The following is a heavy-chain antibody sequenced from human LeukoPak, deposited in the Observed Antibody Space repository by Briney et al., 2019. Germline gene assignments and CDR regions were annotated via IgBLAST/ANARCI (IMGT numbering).Heavy chain of an antibody. CDR1: GGSISSYY. CDR3: ARHVWFGELLYEGAAFDI. D-gene: IGHD3-10*01. V-gene: IGHV4-59*08. Sequence: SETLSLTCTVSGGSISSYYWSWIRQPPGKGLEWIGYIYYSGSTNYNPSLKSRVTISVDTSKNQFSLKLSSVTAADTAVYYCARHVWFGELLYEGAAFDIWGQGTMVTVSS. J-gene: IGHJ3*02. CDR2: IYYSGST.